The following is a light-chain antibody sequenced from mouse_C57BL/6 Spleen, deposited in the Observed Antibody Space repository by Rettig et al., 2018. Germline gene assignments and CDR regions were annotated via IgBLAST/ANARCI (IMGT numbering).Light chain of an antibody. V-gene: IGKV4-70*01. CDR3: HQRSSWT. CDR1: SSINY. CDR2: DTS. Sequence: QIVLTQSPAIMSASPGEKVTMTCSASSSINYMHWYQQKPGTSPKRWIYDTSKLASGVPARFSGSGSGTSYSLTISSMEAEDAATYYCHQRSSWTFGGGTKLEI. J-gene: IGKJ1*01.